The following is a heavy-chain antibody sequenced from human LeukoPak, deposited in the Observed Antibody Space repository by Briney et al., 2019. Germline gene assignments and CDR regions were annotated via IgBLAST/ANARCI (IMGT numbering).Heavy chain of an antibody. D-gene: IGHD6-6*01. CDR1: GGSISSGDYY. J-gene: IGHJ1*01. CDR2: IYYSGST. CDR3: ARGGAARLHFQN. V-gene: IGHV4-30-4*01. Sequence: SETLSLTCTVPGGSISSGDYYWSWIRQPPGKGLEWIGYIYYSGSTYYNPSHKSRVTISVDTSKNQFSLKLSSVTAADTAVYYCARGGAARLHFQNWGQGTLVTVSS.